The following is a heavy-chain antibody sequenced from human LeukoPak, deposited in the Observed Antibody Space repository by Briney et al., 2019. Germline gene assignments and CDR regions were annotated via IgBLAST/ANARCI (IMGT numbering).Heavy chain of an antibody. CDR1: GYSFTTYG. J-gene: IGHJ4*02. V-gene: IGHV1-18*01. D-gene: IGHD3-10*01. CDR3: ARGRFGELFPNC. Sequence: GASVKVSCKASGYSFTTYGISWVRQAPGQGLEWMGWISAYNGNTNYAQKLQGRVTMTTDTSTSTAYMELRSLRSEDTAVYYCARGRFGELFPNCWGQGTLVTVSS. CDR2: ISAYNGNT.